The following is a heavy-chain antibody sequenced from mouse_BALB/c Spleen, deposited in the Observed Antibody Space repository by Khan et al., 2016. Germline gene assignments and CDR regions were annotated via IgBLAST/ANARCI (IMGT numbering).Heavy chain of an antibody. CDR2: INTHSGVP. J-gene: IGHJ4*01. D-gene: IGHD2-13*01. CDR1: GYTFTTAG. Sequence: QFQLVQSGPELKKPGETVRISCKASGYTFTTAGMQWVQKMPGKGLEWIGWINTHSGVPNYAEDFKGRFAFSLETSANTAYLQISNLKNEDTATYFCATTGDSGYYAMDYWGQGTSVTVSS. CDR3: ATTGDSGYYAMDY. V-gene: IGHV9-4*02.